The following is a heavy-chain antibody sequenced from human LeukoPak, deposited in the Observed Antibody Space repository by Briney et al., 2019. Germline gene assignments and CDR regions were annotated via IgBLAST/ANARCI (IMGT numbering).Heavy chain of an antibody. V-gene: IGHV4-39*01. D-gene: IGHD3-22*01. CDR3: ARSKYYYDSSGYPRTFDI. Sequence: SETLSLTCTVSGGSISSSSYYWGWIRQPPGKGLDWIGSIYYSGSTYYNPSLKSRVTISVDTSKNQFSLKLSSVTAADTAVYYCARSKYYYDSSGYPRTFDIWGQGTMVTVSS. J-gene: IGHJ3*02. CDR2: IYYSGST. CDR1: GGSISSSSYY.